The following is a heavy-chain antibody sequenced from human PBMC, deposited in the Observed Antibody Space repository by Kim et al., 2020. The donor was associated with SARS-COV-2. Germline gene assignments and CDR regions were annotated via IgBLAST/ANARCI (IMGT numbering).Heavy chain of an antibody. D-gene: IGHD6-19*01. V-gene: IGHV4-4*07. CDR1: GAPISSFF. Sequence: SETLSLTCTVSGAPISSFFWSWIRQPAGKGLEWIGRIHTREGTIYNPSLRSRVTMSMDTSKSQFSLKLSSVTAADTAMYYCARAGGGGWGYFAYWGQGT. CDR3: ARAGGGGWGYFAY. CDR2: IHTREGT. J-gene: IGHJ4*02.